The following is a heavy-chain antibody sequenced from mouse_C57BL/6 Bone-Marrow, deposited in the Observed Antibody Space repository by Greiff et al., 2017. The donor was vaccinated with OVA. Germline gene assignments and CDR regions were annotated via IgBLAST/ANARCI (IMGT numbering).Heavy chain of an antibody. D-gene: IGHD2-13*01. CDR1: GYTFTSYW. CDR3: ARDGEYDCAMDY. Sequence: QVQLQQPGAELVMPGASVKLSCKASGYTFTSYWMHWVKQRPGQGLEWIGEIDPSDSYTNYNQKFKGKSTLTVDKSSSTAYMQLSILTSEDSAVYYGARDGEYDCAMDYWGQGTSVTVSS. J-gene: IGHJ4*01. V-gene: IGHV1-69*01. CDR2: IDPSDSYT.